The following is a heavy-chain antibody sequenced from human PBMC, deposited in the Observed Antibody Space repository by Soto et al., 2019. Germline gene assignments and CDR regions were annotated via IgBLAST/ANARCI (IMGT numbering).Heavy chain of an antibody. Sequence: PSETLSLTCSVSGGSISSDDYYWIWIRHPPGKGLEWIGYIYYTGRTSYNPSLRDRLTISVDTSKSHFSLRLSSVTAADTAVYFCARDRANTPDYFDYWGQGTLVTVSS. CDR1: GGSISSDDYY. CDR2: IYYTGRT. CDR3: ARDRANTPDYFDY. J-gene: IGHJ4*02. V-gene: IGHV4-30-4*01.